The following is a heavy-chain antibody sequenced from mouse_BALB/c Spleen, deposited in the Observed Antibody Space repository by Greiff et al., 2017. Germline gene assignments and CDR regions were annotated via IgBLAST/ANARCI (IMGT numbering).Heavy chain of an antibody. CDR2: ISYSGST. V-gene: IGHV3-8*02. Sequence: VQLKQSGPSLVKPSQTLSLTCSVTGDSITSGYWNWIRKFPGNKLEYMGYISYSGSTYYNPSLKSRISITRDTSKNQYYLQLNSVTTEDTATYYCARWLYYGNFHWYFDVWGAGTTVTVSS. CDR1: GDSITSGY. D-gene: IGHD2-1*01. CDR3: ARWLYYGNFHWYFDV. J-gene: IGHJ1*01.